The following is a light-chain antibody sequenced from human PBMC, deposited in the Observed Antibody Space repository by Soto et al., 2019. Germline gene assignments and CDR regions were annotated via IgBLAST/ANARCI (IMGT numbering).Light chain of an antibody. V-gene: IGKV3-15*01. CDR1: QSVSSSY. CDR2: GAS. J-gene: IGKJ5*01. CDR3: QQYNNWPPIT. Sequence: DILLTQSPVNRALSPVEVATLSCKAIQSVSSSYLAWYQQKPGQAPRLLIYGASTRATGIPARFSGSGSGTEFTLTISSLQSEDFAVYYCQQYNNWPPITFGRGTRLEIK.